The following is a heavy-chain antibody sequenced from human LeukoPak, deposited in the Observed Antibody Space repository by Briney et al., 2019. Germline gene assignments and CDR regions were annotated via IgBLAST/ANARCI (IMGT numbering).Heavy chain of an antibody. CDR2: IKQDGSEK. V-gene: IGHV3-7*04. Sequence: GGSLRLSCAASGFTFSSYWMSWVRQAPGKGLEWVANIKQDGSEKYYVDSVKGRFTISRDNAKNSLYLQMNSLRAEDTAVYYCARVGDYSSEVFDYWGQGVLVTVSS. CDR1: GFTFSSYW. J-gene: IGHJ4*02. D-gene: IGHD6-19*01. CDR3: ARVGDYSSEVFDY.